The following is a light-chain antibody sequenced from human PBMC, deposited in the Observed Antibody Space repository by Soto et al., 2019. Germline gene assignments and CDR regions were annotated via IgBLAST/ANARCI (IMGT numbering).Light chain of an antibody. J-gene: IGKJ5*01. CDR3: TQYAFYPIR. CDR1: QSIDNW. CDR2: KAS. Sequence: TLSASMGDRVTITCRASQSIDNWLAWYQQKPGKAPKLLIYKASSLQTGVPSRFSGSGSGTEFTLTICILQPDDSVRYCCTQYAFYPIRFG. V-gene: IGKV1-5*03.